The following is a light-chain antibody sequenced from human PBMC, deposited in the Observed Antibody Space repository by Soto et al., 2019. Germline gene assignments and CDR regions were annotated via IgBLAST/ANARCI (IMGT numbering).Light chain of an antibody. J-gene: IGKJ2*01. CDR2: AGS. V-gene: IGKV1-17*03. CDR1: QGIRNF. CDR3: LQHNIYPHT. Sequence: IQKTKSPSRMSAYVGERITITCRASQGIRNFLVWFEHKQGKVTKRLIYAGSSLQSGVPSRFSGSGSGTELTITISSLQPEDGETYYGLQHNIYPHTFGQGT.